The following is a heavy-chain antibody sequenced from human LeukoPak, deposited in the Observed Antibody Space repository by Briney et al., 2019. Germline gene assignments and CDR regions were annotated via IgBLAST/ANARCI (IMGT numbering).Heavy chain of an antibody. V-gene: IGHV4-59*01. D-gene: IGHD1-14*01. Sequence: SETLSLTCTVSGGSISSYYWSWIRQPPGKGLEWIGYIYYSGSTNYNPSLKSRVTISVDTSKNQFSLKLSSVTAADTAVYYCAREAPIPAVDAFDIWGQGTMVTVSS. J-gene: IGHJ3*02. CDR1: GGSISSYY. CDR3: AREAPIPAVDAFDI. CDR2: IYYSGST.